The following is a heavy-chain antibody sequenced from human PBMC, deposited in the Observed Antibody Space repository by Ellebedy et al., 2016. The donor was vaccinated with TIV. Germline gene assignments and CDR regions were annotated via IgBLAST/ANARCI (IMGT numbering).Heavy chain of an antibody. D-gene: IGHD3-16*01. CDR3: ARSTYADLDF. CDR1: GYSFSSYN. V-gene: IGHV1-3*01. Sequence: ASVKVSXKASGYSFSSYNIHWVRQAPGQSLEWLGFIHAGTGNTKYSLKFQGTATFSRETSANVAYMELTSLMSEDTAIYYCARSTYADLDFWGQGTLVTVSS. J-gene: IGHJ1*01. CDR2: IHAGTGNT.